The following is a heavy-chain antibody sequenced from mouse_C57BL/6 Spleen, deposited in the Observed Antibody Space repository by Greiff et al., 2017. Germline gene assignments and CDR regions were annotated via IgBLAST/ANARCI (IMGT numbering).Heavy chain of an antibody. J-gene: IGHJ2*01. Sequence: LVESGAELARPGASVKLSCKASGYTFTSYGISWVKQRTGQGLEWIGEIYPRSGNTYYNEKFKGKATLTADKSSSTAYMELRSLTSEDSAVYFCARWGTAQATKDYWGQGTTLTVSS. D-gene: IGHD3-2*02. CDR3: ARWGTAQATKDY. CDR1: GYTFTSYG. CDR2: IYPRSGNT. V-gene: IGHV1-81*01.